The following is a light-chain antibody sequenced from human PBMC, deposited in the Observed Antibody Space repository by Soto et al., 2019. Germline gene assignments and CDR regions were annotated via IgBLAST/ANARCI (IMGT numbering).Light chain of an antibody. Sequence: DIQMTQSPSTLSASVGDRVTITCRASQSISSWLAWYQQKPGKAPNLLIYKASTLKSGVPSRFTGSGSGTEFTLTISSLQPDAFATYYCQHYTSYSPQGTFGQGTKLEIK. V-gene: IGKV1-5*03. CDR2: KAS. J-gene: IGKJ2*02. CDR3: QHYTSYSPQGT. CDR1: QSISSW.